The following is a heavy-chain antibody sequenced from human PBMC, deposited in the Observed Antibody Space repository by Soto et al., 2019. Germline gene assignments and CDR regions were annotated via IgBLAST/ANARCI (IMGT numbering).Heavy chain of an antibody. D-gene: IGHD5-12*01. Sequence: QVQLVQSGAEVKRPGSSVKVSCEASGGTFSRLGFTWVRLDPGQGLECMGGIIPISGRTTFAPKFLGRVTTTADESTRTTYKELTALTAHDTAIYYCATRGTQGRWLEFADYWGQGTVVTVS. CDR1: GGTFSRLG. V-gene: IGHV1-69*01. J-gene: IGHJ4*02. CDR2: IIPISGRT. CDR3: ATRGTQGRWLEFADY.